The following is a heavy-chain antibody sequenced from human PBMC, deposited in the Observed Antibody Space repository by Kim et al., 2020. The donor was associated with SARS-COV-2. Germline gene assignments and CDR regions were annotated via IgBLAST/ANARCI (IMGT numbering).Heavy chain of an antibody. D-gene: IGHD3-22*01. Sequence: SRVTISVDTSKNQFSLKLSSVTAADTAVYYCARLQGVFYDSSGYPAPDDYWGQGTLVTVSS. J-gene: IGHJ4*02. CDR3: ARLQGVFYDSSGYPAPDDY. V-gene: IGHV4-34*01.